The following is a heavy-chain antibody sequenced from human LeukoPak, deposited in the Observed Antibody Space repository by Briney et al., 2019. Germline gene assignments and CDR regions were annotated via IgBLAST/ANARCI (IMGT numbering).Heavy chain of an antibody. D-gene: IGHD3-10*01. J-gene: IGHJ6*02. CDR2: IYSGGST. CDR3: ARVVGSGSYYNDYYYGMDV. V-gene: IGHV3-53*04. CDR1: GFTVSSNY. Sequence: GGSLRLSCAASGFTVSSNYMSWVRQAPGKGLEWVSVIYSGGSTYYADSVKGRFTISRHNSKNTLYLQMNSLRAEDTAVYYCARVVGSGSYYNDYYYGMDVWGQGTTVTVSS.